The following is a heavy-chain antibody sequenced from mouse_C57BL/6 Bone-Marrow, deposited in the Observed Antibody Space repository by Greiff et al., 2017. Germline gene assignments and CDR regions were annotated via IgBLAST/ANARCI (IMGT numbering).Heavy chain of an antibody. CDR3: ARWAYDDYDGGGYFDY. CDR1: GFTFSSYA. V-gene: IGHV5-4*01. D-gene: IGHD2-4*01. CDR2: ISDGGSYT. Sequence: EVQVVESGGGLVKPGGSLKLSCAASGFTFSSYAMSWVRQTPEKRLEWVATISDGGSYTDYPDNVKGRFTISRDNAKNNLYLQMSHLKSEDTAVYYCARWAYDDYDGGGYFDYWGQGTTLTVSS. J-gene: IGHJ2*01.